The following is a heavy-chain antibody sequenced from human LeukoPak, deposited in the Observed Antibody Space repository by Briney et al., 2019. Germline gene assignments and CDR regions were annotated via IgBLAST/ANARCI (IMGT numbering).Heavy chain of an antibody. CDR2: INTNTENP. Sequence: ASVKVSCEASGYTFTTYAMNWVRQAPGQGLEWMGWINTNTENPTYAQDFTGRFVFSLDTSVSTAYLQISSLKAEDTAVYYCARDSRGYSYASDYWGQGTLVTVSS. J-gene: IGHJ4*02. CDR3: ARDSRGYSYASDY. CDR1: GYTFTTYA. V-gene: IGHV7-4-1*02. D-gene: IGHD5-18*01.